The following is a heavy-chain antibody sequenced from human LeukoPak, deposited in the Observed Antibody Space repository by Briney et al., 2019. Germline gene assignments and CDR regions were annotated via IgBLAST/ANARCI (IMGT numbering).Heavy chain of an antibody. D-gene: IGHD4-17*01. CDR1: HDSLSTHY. V-gene: IGHV4-59*11. Sequence: SETLSHTRIVSHDSLSTHYWTWIRPPPGKGLEWIGHISSIGSTNYNPSLKSRVTITVDTSKKQFSLKMTSVTAADTAVYYSARDRSTVSKGFDVGGQGTMVSACS. CDR3: ARDRSTVSKGFDV. CDR2: ISSIGST. J-gene: IGHJ3*01.